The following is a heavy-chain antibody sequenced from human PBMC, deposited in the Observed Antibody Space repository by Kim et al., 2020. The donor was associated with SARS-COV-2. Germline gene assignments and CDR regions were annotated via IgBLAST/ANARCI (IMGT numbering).Heavy chain of an antibody. Sequence: ASVKVSCKASGYTFTSYALHWVRQAPGQGLEWMGWINAANGHTKNSQKFQGRVTITRDTSASTAYMELSSLRSEDTAVYYCARDGVGGTADYWGQGSLVTVSS. CDR3: ARDGVGGTADY. CDR1: GYTFTSYA. D-gene: IGHD6-19*01. J-gene: IGHJ4*02. CDR2: INAANGHT. V-gene: IGHV1-3*01.